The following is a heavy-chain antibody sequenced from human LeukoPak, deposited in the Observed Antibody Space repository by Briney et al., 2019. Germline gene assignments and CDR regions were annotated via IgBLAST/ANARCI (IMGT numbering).Heavy chain of an antibody. Sequence: SETLSLTCSVSGYSMSSGYYWGWIRQPPERGLEWIGSMYHTGSTYYNPSLKSRVNISVDTSKNQFYLKVSSVTAADTAVYYCARLVTTVTTTDYWGQGTLVTVSS. V-gene: IGHV4-38-2*02. CDR1: GYSMSSGYY. CDR3: ARLVTTVTTTDY. D-gene: IGHD4-17*01. CDR2: MYHTGST. J-gene: IGHJ4*02.